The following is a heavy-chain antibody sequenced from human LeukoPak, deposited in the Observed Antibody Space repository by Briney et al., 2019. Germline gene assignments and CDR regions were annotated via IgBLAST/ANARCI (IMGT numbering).Heavy chain of an antibody. CDR3: ARALTGFIPGN. CDR1: GFTFTDFY. V-gene: IGHV3-11*01. D-gene: IGHD3-9*01. CDR2: ISSSGTTI. J-gene: IGHJ4*02. Sequence: GGSLRLSCVASGFTFTDFYMSWIRQAPGKGLEWVSYISSSGTTIYYADSVMGRFTISRDNAKNSPYLQMNSLRAEDTAVYYCARALTGFIPGNWGQGTLVTVSS.